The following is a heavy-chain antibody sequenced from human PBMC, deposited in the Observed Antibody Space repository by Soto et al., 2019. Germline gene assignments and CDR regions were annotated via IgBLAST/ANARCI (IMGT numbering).Heavy chain of an antibody. J-gene: IGHJ5*02. Sequence: TLSLTCTVSGGSISSGDYSWSWVRQSPGKGLEWIGHIYNSGITYYNPSLKSRVVISIDTSRNQFSLRLNSLTAADRAVYFCARGVTVFGLVSRFWFGPWGQGTVVTVSS. CDR3: ARGVTVFGLVSRFWFGP. V-gene: IGHV4-30-4*01. D-gene: IGHD3-3*01. CDR1: GGSISSGDYS. CDR2: IYNSGIT.